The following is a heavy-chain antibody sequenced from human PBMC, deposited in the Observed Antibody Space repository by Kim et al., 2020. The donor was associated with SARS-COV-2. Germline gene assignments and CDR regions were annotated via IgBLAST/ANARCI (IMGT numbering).Heavy chain of an antibody. CDR3: ASKRGYSYGSSGYGMDV. Sequence: SVKVSCKASGGTFSSYAISWVRQAPGQGLEWMGGIIPIFGTANYAQKFQGRVTITADESTSTAYMELSSLRSEDTAVYYCASKRGYSYGSSGYGMDVWGQGTTVTVSS. CDR2: IIPIFGTA. V-gene: IGHV1-69*13. D-gene: IGHD5-18*01. CDR1: GGTFSSYA. J-gene: IGHJ6*02.